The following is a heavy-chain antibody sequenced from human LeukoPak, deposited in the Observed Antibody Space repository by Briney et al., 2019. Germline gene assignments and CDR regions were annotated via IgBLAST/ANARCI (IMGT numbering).Heavy chain of an antibody. CDR3: ARGRALVSTDDCFDP. CDR2: INPNSGAT. V-gene: IGHV1-2*02. D-gene: IGHD5-18*01. CDR1: GYTFSVYY. J-gene: IGHJ5*02. Sequence: ASVKVSCKASGYTFSVYYIHWVRQAPGQGLEYMGWINPNSGATDLARKFQGRVTMTRDTSITTVYLELTRLTSDDTAVYYCARGRALVSTDDCFDPWGQGTLVSVSS.